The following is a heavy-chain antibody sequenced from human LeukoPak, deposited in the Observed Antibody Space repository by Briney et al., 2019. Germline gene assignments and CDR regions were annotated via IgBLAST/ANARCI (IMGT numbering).Heavy chain of an antibody. CDR3: AGARYGVVAEYFQH. V-gene: IGHV3-66*01. D-gene: IGHD4-17*01. CDR1: GFTVSSNY. Sequence: AGGSLRLSCAASGFTVSSNYMSWVRQAPGKGLKWVSVIYSGGSTYYADSVKGRFTISRDNSKNTLYLQMNSLRAEDTAVYYCAGARYGVVAEYFQHWGQGTLVTVSS. CDR2: IYSGGST. J-gene: IGHJ1*01.